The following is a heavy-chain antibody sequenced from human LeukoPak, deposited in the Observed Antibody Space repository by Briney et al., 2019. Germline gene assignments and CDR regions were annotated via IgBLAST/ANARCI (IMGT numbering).Heavy chain of an antibody. Sequence: PGGSLRLSCTGSGFTLSSYEMTWIRQAPGKGLEWVAVISYDGSNKYYADSVKGRFTISRDNSKNTLYLQMNSLRAEDTGVYYCAKDLSSGSRRAYWGQGTLVTVSS. CDR3: AKDLSSGSRRAY. CDR1: GFTLSSYE. D-gene: IGHD6-19*01. V-gene: IGHV3-30*18. CDR2: ISYDGSNK. J-gene: IGHJ4*02.